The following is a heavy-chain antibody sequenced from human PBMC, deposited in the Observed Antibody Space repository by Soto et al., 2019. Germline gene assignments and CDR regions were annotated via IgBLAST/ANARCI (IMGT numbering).Heavy chain of an antibody. Sequence: GGSLRLSCVASGFTFSSYSMNWVRQAPGKGLEWVSYISSSSTIAYADSVKGRSTISRDNAKNSLYLQMNSLRDEDTAVYYCARDSSGWHWYFDLWGRGTLVTVSS. J-gene: IGHJ2*01. CDR1: GFTFSSYS. CDR3: ARDSSGWHWYFDL. V-gene: IGHV3-48*02. D-gene: IGHD6-19*01. CDR2: ISSSSTI.